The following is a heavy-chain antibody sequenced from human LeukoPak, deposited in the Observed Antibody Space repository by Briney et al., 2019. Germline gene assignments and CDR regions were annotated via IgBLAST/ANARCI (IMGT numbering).Heavy chain of an antibody. V-gene: IGHV4-59*08. Sequence: SETLSLTCTVSGGSISSYYWSWLRQPPGKGLEWIWYIYYSGSTNYNPSLKSRVTISVDTSKNQFSLKRSSVTAADTAVYYCARHPDSSGWDWYFDLWGRGTLVTVSS. CDR2: IYYSGST. D-gene: IGHD6-19*01. J-gene: IGHJ2*01. CDR3: ARHPDSSGWDWYFDL. CDR1: GGSISSYY.